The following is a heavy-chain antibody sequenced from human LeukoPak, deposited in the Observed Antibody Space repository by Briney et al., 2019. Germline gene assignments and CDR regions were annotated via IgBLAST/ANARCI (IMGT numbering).Heavy chain of an antibody. V-gene: IGHV3-7*01. Sequence: GGSLRLSCAASGFTFSSYWMSWVRQAPGKGLEWVANIKQDGSEKYYVDSVKGRFTISRDNAKNSLYLQMNSLRAEDTAVYYCARIRSGWYVGTFDYWGQGTLVTASS. D-gene: IGHD6-19*01. CDR1: GFTFSSYW. CDR3: ARIRSGWYVGTFDY. CDR2: IKQDGSEK. J-gene: IGHJ4*02.